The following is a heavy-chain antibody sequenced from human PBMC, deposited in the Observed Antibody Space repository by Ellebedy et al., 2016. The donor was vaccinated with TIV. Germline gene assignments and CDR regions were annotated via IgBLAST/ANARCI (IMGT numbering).Heavy chain of an antibody. CDR3: ARDASGSYYAEFVWFDP. Sequence: GESLKISCAASGFTFKSYTMNWVRQAPGQGLEWVSSISPGSTYIYYADSVKGRFTISRDNAKNSVYLQMNSLRAEDTAVYYCARDASGSYYAEFVWFDPWGQGTLVTVSS. J-gene: IGHJ5*02. CDR1: GFTFKSYT. D-gene: IGHD3-10*01. V-gene: IGHV3-21*01. CDR2: ISPGSTYI.